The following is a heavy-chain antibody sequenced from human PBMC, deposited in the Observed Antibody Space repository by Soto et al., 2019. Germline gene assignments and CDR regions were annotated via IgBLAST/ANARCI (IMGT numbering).Heavy chain of an antibody. CDR2: IIPIFGTA. CDR3: ARGMGEGSGTRYYYYGMDV. CDR1: GGTLSSYA. V-gene: IGHV1-69*13. J-gene: IGHJ6*02. D-gene: IGHD3-10*01. Sequence: SVKVSCKASGGTLSSYAISWVRQAPGQGLEWMGGIIPIFGTANYAQKFQGRVTITADESTSTAYMELSSLRSEDTAVYYCARGMGEGSGTRYYYYGMDVWGQGTTVTVSS.